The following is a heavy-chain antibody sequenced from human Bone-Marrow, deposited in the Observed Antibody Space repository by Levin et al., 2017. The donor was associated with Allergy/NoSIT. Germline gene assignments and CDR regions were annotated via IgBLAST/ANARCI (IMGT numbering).Heavy chain of an antibody. V-gene: IGHV4-34*01. CDR1: GGSFSGYY. D-gene: IGHD5-18*01. CDR2: INHSGST. Sequence: SETLSLTCAVYGGSFSGYYWSWIRQPPGKGLEWIGEINHSGSTNYNPSLKSRVTISVDTSKNQFSLKLSSVTAADTAVYYCARGRGGGQNRGYSYGYSAYYYYGMDVWGQGTTVTVSS. CDR3: ARGRGGGQNRGYSYGYSAYYYYGMDV. J-gene: IGHJ6*02.